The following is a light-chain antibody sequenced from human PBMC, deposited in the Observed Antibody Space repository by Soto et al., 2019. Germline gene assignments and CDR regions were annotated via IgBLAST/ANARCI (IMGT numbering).Light chain of an antibody. CDR3: QQYGSSSWT. V-gene: IGKV3-20*01. Sequence: EIVLTQSPGTLSLSPGERATLSCRASQSVSSIYLAWYQQKPVQAPRLRIYGTSSRATAIPDRFSGSVSGTDFTLTISRLEPEDFAVYYWQQYGSSSWTFGQGTKVEIK. J-gene: IGKJ1*01. CDR1: QSVSSIY. CDR2: GTS.